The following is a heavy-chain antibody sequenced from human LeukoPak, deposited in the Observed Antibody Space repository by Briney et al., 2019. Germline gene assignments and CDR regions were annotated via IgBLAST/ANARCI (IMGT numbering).Heavy chain of an antibody. CDR2: FDPEDGET. CDR1: GYTLTELS. D-gene: IGHD1-7*01. V-gene: IGHV1-24*01. CDR3: ATTTGTTARPPSY. J-gene: IGHJ4*02. Sequence: GASVSVSCKVSGYTLTELSMHWVRQAPGKGVEWRGGFDPEDGETIYAQKFQGRVTMTEDTSTDTAYMELSSLRSEDTAVYYCATTTGTTARPPSYWGQGTLVTVSS.